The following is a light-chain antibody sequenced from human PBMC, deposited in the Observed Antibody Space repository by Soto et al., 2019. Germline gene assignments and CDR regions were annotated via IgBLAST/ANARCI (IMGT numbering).Light chain of an antibody. V-gene: IGKV3-15*01. J-gene: IGKJ4*01. CDR3: EQHINWPPT. CDR1: QNVGTN. Sequence: ETVMTQSPDTLPASPGERVTLSCRASQNVGTNVAWYQQKPGQVPSLIIYVANRRPPGISARFSGSGSGTEFTLTVTSLQADDFGVYYCEQHINWPPTFGVGTRVEIK. CDR2: VAN.